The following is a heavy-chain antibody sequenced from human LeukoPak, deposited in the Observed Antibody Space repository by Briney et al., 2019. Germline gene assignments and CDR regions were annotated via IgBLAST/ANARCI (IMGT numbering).Heavy chain of an antibody. V-gene: IGHV3-7*01. CDR3: ARVLSSTWFDP. CDR2: IKQDGSEK. Sequence: PSGGSLRLSCAASGLTFSSYWMSWVRQAPGKGLEWVANIKQDGSEKYYVDSVKGRFTISRDNAKNSLYLQMNSLRAEDTAVYYCARVLSSTWFDPWGQGTLVTVSS. CDR1: GLTFSSYW. J-gene: IGHJ5*02. D-gene: IGHD1-1*01.